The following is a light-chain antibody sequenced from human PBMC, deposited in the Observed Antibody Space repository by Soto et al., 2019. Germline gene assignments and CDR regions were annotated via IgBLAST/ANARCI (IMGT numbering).Light chain of an antibody. Sequence: DIQMTQSPSTLSASVGDRVTITCRASQSINSWLAWYQQKPGKAPKLLIYKASNLESGVPSRFSGRGSGTEFTLTISSLQPDDFATYYCQQYNSYLLTFGPGTTVHMK. J-gene: IGKJ3*01. CDR1: QSINSW. CDR2: KAS. V-gene: IGKV1-5*03. CDR3: QQYNSYLLT.